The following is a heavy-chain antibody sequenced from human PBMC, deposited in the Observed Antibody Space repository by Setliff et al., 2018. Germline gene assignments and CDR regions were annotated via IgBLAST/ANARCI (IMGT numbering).Heavy chain of an antibody. V-gene: IGHV4-39*01. J-gene: IGHJ4*02. Sequence: KTSETLSLTCPVSGDSISRSTYYWGWIRQSPGKGLDWIGTVDHSGNTFYNPSLKSRVTISVDTSKNQLSLELASVTAADTAVYYCARRDSTGYYGYSFDFWGQGTLVTVSS. CDR2: VDHSGNT. CDR1: GDSISRSTYY. CDR3: ARRDSTGYYGYSFDF. D-gene: IGHD3-22*01.